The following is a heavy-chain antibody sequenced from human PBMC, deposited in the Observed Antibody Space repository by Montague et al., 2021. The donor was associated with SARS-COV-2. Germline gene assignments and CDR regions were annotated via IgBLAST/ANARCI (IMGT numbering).Heavy chain of an antibody. J-gene: IGHJ3*01. CDR1: GGSISSSGYY. CDR3: ARFPTSYYYDSKAAPGTPDAFDP. CDR2: IYYSGST. V-gene: IGHV4-39*01. D-gene: IGHD3-22*01. Sequence: SETLSLTCTVSGGSISSSGYYWGWIRQPPGKGLEWIGSIYYSGSTYYNPSLKSRVTISVDTSKNQFSLKLRSVTAADTAVYYCARFPTSYYYDSKAAPGTPDAFDPWGQGTMVTVSS.